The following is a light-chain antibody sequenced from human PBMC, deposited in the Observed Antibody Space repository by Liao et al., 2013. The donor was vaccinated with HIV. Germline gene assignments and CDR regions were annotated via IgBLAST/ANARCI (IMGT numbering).Light chain of an antibody. CDR1: VLAKKY. J-gene: IGLJ1*01. V-gene: IGLV3-27*01. CDR2: KDS. Sequence: SYELTQPSSVSVSPGQTARITCSGDVLAKKYARWFQQKPGQAPMLVIYKDSERPSGIPERFSGSNSGTTATLAISGAQALDEADYYCQTWDTGTGVFGTGTKVTV. CDR3: QTWDTGTGV.